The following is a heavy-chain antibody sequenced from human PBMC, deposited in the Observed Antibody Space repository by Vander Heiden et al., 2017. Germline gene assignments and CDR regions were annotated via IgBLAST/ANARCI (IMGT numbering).Heavy chain of an antibody. Sequence: QVQLQQWGAGLLKPSETLSLTCAVYGGSFSGYYWSWIRQPPGKGLEWIGEINHSGSTNYNPSLKSRVTISVDTSKNQCSLKLSSVTAAETAVYYCARVPQWRGRGFDYFDYWGQGTLVTVSS. CDR1: GGSFSGYY. CDR3: ARVPQWRGRGFDYFDY. CDR2: INHSGST. D-gene: IGHD6-19*01. J-gene: IGHJ4*02. V-gene: IGHV4-34*01.